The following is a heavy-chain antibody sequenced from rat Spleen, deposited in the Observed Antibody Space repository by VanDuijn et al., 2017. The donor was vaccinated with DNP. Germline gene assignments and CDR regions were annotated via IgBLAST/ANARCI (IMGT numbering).Heavy chain of an antibody. Sequence: EVQLVESGGGLVQPGRSLKLSCAVSGFIFSNYGMAWVRQAPTKGLEWVASISTGGGNSYYRDSVKGRFTISRDNAKNTQYLQMDSLRSEDTATYYCARWVMYTTDYPHAMYAWGQGTSVTVSS. CDR3: ARWVMYTTDYPHAMYA. J-gene: IGHJ4*01. CDR1: GFIFSNYG. CDR2: ISTGGGNS. V-gene: IGHV5S13*01. D-gene: IGHD1-6*01.